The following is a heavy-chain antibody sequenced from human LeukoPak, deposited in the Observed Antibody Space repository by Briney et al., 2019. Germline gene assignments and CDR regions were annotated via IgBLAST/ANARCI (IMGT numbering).Heavy chain of an antibody. CDR3: TIDLMTGFSSGWHFGY. Sequence: GGSLRLSCAASGLTFKNFAMSRVRQAPGKGLEWLAVTSGDEDSTHYADSVRGHFVISTDNSKNTSFLHMNSLRAEDTAVYYCTIDLMTGFSSGWHFGYWGQGTLVTVSS. CDR1: GLTFKNFA. J-gene: IGHJ4*02. V-gene: IGHV3-23*01. CDR2: TSGDEDST. D-gene: IGHD6-19*01.